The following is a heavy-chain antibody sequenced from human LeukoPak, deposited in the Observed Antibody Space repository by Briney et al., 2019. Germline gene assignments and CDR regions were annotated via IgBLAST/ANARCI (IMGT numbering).Heavy chain of an antibody. CDR1: GYTFTGYY. J-gene: IGHJ4*02. D-gene: IGHD5-12*01. Sequence: GASVKVSCKASGYTFTGYYMHWVRQAPGQGLEWMGWINPNSGGTNYAQKFQGRVTMTRDTSISTAYMELSRPRSDDTAVYYCARDWGYSALPPFDYWGQGTLVTVSS. CDR3: ARDWGYSALPPFDY. V-gene: IGHV1-2*02. CDR2: INPNSGGT.